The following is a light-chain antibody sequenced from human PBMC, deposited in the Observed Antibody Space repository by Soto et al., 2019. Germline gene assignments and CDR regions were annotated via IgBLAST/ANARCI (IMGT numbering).Light chain of an antibody. J-gene: IGKJ1*01. Sequence: VLEQSPGTLALSTRDRATLSCRASQSISSSYLAWYQQKPGQAPRLLIYGASSRATGIPDRFSGSGSGTDFTLTISRLEPEDFAVYYCQQYGSSPTFGQVAKVAIK. V-gene: IGKV3-20*01. CDR3: QQYGSSPT. CDR1: QSISSSY. CDR2: GAS.